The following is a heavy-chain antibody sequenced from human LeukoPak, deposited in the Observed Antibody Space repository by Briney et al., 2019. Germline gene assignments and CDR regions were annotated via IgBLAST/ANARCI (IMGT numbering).Heavy chain of an antibody. V-gene: IGHV4-38-2*02. CDR3: ARVKRGYSLYYMDV. J-gene: IGHJ6*03. Sequence: SETLSLTCTVSGYSISSGYYWAWIRQSPGKGLEWIGSIFHTGSTYHNPSLKSRVTISVDTSKNQFSLKLNSVTAADTAVYYCARVKRGYSLYYMDVWGKGTTVTVSS. CDR1: GYSISSGYY. D-gene: IGHD5-18*01. CDR2: IFHTGST.